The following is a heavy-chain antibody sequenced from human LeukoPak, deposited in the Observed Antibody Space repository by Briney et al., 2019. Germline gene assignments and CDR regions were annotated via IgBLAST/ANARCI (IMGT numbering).Heavy chain of an antibody. Sequence: ASVKVSCKASGYTFTSYYMHWVRQAPGQGLEWMGVISPSGGSTTYAQKFQGRVTLTRDMSTSTDYLELSSLRSEDTAVYYCARPAAGTDHWFDPWGQGTLVTVSS. D-gene: IGHD6-13*01. V-gene: IGHV1-46*01. CDR3: ARPAAGTDHWFDP. CDR2: ISPSGGST. CDR1: GYTFTSYY. J-gene: IGHJ5*02.